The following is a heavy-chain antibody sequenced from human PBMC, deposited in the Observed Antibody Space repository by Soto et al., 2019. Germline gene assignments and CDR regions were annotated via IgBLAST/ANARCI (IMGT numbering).Heavy chain of an antibody. J-gene: IGHJ4*02. CDR3: AREGDRYGTVCFDS. V-gene: IGHV3-23*01. Sequence: EVQLLDSGGGLVQPGGSPRLSCAASGFTFSSYGMSWVRQAPGKGLEWVAGIPVIGERRYYADSVKGRFTISRDNAKNTLYLQMNSLRVEDAAVYFCAREGDRYGTVCFDSWGQGTLVTVSS. CDR2: IPVIGERR. CDR1: GFTFSSYG. D-gene: IGHD1-1*01.